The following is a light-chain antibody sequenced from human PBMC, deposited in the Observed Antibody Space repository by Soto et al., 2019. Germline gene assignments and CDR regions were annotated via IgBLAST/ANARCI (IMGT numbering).Light chain of an antibody. Sequence: DIQMTQSPSSLSASVGDRVTITCRASQSISSYLNWYQQKPGKAPKLLIYAASSLQSGVPSRFSGRGSGTDFTLTISSLQPEDFATYYCQQSYSTPPSFGKGTKVEIK. CDR2: AAS. CDR3: QQSYSTPPS. V-gene: IGKV1-39*01. CDR1: QSISSY. J-gene: IGKJ1*01.